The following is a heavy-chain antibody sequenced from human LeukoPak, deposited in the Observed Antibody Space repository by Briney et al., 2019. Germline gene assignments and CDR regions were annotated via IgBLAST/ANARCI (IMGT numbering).Heavy chain of an antibody. CDR3: ARHGSLGSGYFDY. J-gene: IGHJ4*02. CDR2: IYYSGST. CDR1: GGSISSYY. D-gene: IGHD3-22*01. V-gene: IGHV4-59*08. Sequence: SETLSLTCTVSGGSISSYYWSWIRQPPGKGLEWIGYIYYSGSTNYNPSLKSRVTISVDTSKNQFSLKLSSVTAADTAVYYCARHGSLGSGYFDYWGQGTLVTVSS.